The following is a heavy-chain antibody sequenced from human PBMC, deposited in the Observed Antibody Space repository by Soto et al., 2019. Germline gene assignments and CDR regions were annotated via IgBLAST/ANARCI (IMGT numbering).Heavy chain of an antibody. CDR1: GSSLSTSGVG. J-gene: IGHJ4*02. V-gene: IGHV2-5*01. Sequence: PDQTRENPTQTLTLTYTFSGSSLSTSGVGVGWIRQPPGKALEWLALIYWNDDKRYSPSLKSRLTITKDTSKNQVVLTMTNMDPVDTATYYCALRYLFLLRCTTPRCTHFSGQG. D-gene: IGHD3-9*01. CDR3: ALRYLFLLRCTTPRCTHF. CDR2: IYWNDDK.